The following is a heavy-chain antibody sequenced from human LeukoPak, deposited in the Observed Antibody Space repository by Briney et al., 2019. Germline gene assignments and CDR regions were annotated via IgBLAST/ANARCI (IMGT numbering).Heavy chain of an antibody. CDR2: IIPIFGTA. CDR3: ARGPGDCYDY. Sequence: SVKVSCKASGGTFSSYAISWVRQAPGQGLEWMGRIIPIFGTANYAQKFQGRVTITTDESTSTAYMELSSLRSEDTAVYSCARGPGDCYDYWGQGTLVTVSS. J-gene: IGHJ4*02. CDR1: GGTFSSYA. D-gene: IGHD2-21*02. V-gene: IGHV1-69*05.